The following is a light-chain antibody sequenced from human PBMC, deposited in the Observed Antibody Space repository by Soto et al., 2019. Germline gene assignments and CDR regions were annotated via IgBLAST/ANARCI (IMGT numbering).Light chain of an antibody. CDR3: FFFTTTTTQV. J-gene: IGLJ1*01. V-gene: IGLV2-14*01. CDR2: EVN. Sequence: LTQPASLSGSPGQSITISCTGTSSDIGAYDYVSWFQQHPGKAPKLMISEVNNRPSGVSNRFSGSKSGNTAYLTISGLQVEDEAEYFFFFFTTTTTQVYGICTKDAV. CDR1: SSDIGAYDY.